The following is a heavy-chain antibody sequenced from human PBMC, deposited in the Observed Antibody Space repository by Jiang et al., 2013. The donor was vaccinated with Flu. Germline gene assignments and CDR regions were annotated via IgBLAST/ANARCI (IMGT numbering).Heavy chain of an antibody. CDR2: IYYSGST. D-gene: IGHD4-23*01. V-gene: IGHV4-59*08. Sequence: GLVKPSETLSLTCTVSGGSISSYYWSWIRRPPGKGLEWIGYIYYSGSTNYNPSLKSRVTISVDTSKNQFSLKLSSVTAADTAVYYCARTTVVTLSPMYYFDYWGQGTLVTVSS. CDR1: GGSISSYY. J-gene: IGHJ4*02. CDR3: ARTTVVTLSPMYYFDY.